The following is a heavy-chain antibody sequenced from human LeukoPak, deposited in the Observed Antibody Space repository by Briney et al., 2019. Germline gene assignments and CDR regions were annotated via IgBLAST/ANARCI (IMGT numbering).Heavy chain of an antibody. CDR3: ARDRFLEWLSPLMDV. Sequence: GSLRLSCAASGFTFSSYGMHWVRQAPGKGLEWVAVIWYDGSNKYYADSVKGRFTISRDNSKNTLYLQMNSLRAEDTAVYYCARDRFLEWLSPLMDVWGQGTTVTVSS. V-gene: IGHV3-33*01. CDR2: IWYDGSNK. D-gene: IGHD3-3*01. CDR1: GFTFSSYG. J-gene: IGHJ6*02.